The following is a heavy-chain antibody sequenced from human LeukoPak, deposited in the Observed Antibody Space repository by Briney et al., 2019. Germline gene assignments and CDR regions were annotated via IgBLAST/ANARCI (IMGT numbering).Heavy chain of an antibody. D-gene: IGHD3-22*01. CDR2: VNPSGGGT. CDR3: ARGDYYDSSGYLQFDY. J-gene: IGHJ4*02. Sequence: ASVKVSCKAAGYTFTSYYMHWVRQAPGQGLEWMGIVNPSGGGTSYAQKFQGRATMTRGMSTSTVYMELSSLRSEDTAVYYCARGDYYDSSGYLQFDYWGQGTLVTVSS. V-gene: IGHV1-46*01. CDR1: GYTFTSYY.